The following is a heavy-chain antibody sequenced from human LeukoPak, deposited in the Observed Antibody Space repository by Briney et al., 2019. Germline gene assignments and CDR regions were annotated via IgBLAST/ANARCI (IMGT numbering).Heavy chain of an antibody. CDR3: ARDDSSGYHPTTDY. CDR1: GYTFTSYG. V-gene: IGHV1-18*01. J-gene: IGHJ4*02. Sequence: ASVKVSCKASGYTFTSYGISWVRQAPGQGLEWMGWISAYNGNTNYAQKLQGRVTMTTDTSTSTAYIELRSLRSDDTAVYYCARDDSSGYHPTTDYWGQGTLVTVSS. D-gene: IGHD3-22*01. CDR2: ISAYNGNT.